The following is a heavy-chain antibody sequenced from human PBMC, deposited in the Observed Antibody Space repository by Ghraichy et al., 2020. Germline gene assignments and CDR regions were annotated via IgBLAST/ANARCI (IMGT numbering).Heavy chain of an antibody. CDR1: GGSISSSSYY. CDR2: IYYSGST. CDR3: ARLLYQWPVDY. J-gene: IGHJ4*02. V-gene: IGHV4-39*01. Sequence: SETLSLTCTVSGGSISSSSYYWGWIRQPPGKGLEWIGSIYYSGSTYYNPSLESRVTISVDTSKNQFSLKLSSVTAADTAVYYCARLLYQWPVDYWGQGTLVTVSS. D-gene: IGHD6-19*01.